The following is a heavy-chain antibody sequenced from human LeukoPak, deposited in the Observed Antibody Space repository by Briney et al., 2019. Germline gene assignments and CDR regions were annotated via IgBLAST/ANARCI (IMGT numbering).Heavy chain of an antibody. CDR1: GYTFTSYA. J-gene: IGHJ4*02. V-gene: IGHV1-3*01. CDR3: ARFLSISRAFDY. CDR2: INAGNGNT. D-gene: IGHD3-3*01. Sequence: ASVKVSCKASGYTFTSYAMHWVRQAPGQRLEWMGWINAGNGNTKYSRKFQGRVTITRDTSASTAYMELSSLRSEDTAVYYCARFLSISRAFDYWGQGTLVTVSS.